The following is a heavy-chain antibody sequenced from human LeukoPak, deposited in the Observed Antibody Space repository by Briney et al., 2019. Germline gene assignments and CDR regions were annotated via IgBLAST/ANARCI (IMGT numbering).Heavy chain of an antibody. CDR1: GGSISSSSYS. V-gene: IGHV4-39*01. J-gene: IGHJ4*02. CDR2: IYYSGST. D-gene: IGHD3-22*01. CDR3: ARRRYYYDSSGYYYAFDY. Sequence: SSETLSLTCTVSGGSISSSSYSWGWIRQPPGQGLEWIGSIYYSGSTYYNPSLKSRVTISVDTSKNQFSLKLSSVTAADTAVYYCARRRYYYDSSGYYYAFDYWGQGTLVTVSS.